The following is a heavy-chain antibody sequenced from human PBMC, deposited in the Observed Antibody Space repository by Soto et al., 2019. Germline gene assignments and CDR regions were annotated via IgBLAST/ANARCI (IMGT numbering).Heavy chain of an antibody. D-gene: IGHD3-3*01. CDR1: GGTFSSYA. V-gene: IGHV1-69*13. Sequence: GASVKVSCKASGGTFSSYAISWVRQAPGQGLEWMGGIIPIFGTANYAQKFQGRVTITADESTSTAYMELSSLRSEDTAVYYCARDWGLRFLEWFPPEVYYYYGMDVWGQGTTVTVSS. J-gene: IGHJ6*02. CDR3: ARDWGLRFLEWFPPEVYYYYGMDV. CDR2: IIPIFGTA.